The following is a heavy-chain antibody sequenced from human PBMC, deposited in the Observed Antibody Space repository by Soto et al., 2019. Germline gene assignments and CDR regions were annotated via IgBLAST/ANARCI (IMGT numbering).Heavy chain of an antibody. CDR3: APLVVAAITYYFDP. Sequence: QITLKESGPTLVKPTQTLTLTCTFSGFSLSTSGVGVGWIRQPPGKALEWLTFIYWGDDKRSRPFLKSRLTITNDTSNNQVVLTMTNMDPVDTATYYCAPLVVAAITYYFDPWGQGTLVTVSS. CDR2: IYWGDDK. J-gene: IGHJ4*02. D-gene: IGHD2-15*01. CDR1: GFSLSTSGVG. V-gene: IGHV2-5*02.